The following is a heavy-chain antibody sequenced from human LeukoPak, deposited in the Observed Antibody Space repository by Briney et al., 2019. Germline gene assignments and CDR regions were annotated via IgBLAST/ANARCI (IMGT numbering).Heavy chain of an antibody. V-gene: IGHV3-9*01. D-gene: IGHD2-2*01. CDR1: GFTFDDYA. J-gene: IGHJ4*02. CDR2: ISWNSGSI. CDR3: AKDYCSSTSCLSYYFDY. Sequence: GGSLRLSCAASGFTFDDYAMHWVRQAPGKGLEWVSGISWNSGSIGYADSVKGRFTISRDNAKNSLYLQMNSLRAEDTALYYCAKDYCSSTSCLSYYFDYWGQGTLGTVSS.